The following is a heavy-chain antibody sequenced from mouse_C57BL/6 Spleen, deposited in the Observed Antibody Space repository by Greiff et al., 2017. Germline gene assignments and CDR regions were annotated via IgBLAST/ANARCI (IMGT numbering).Heavy chain of an antibody. V-gene: IGHV1-55*01. D-gene: IGHD1-1*01. CDR2: IYPGSGST. Sequence: QVHVKQPGAELVKPGASVKMSCKASGYTFTRYWITWVKQRPGQGLEWIGDIYPGSGSTNYNEKFKSKATLTVDTSSSTAYMQLSSLTSEDSAVYYCARSRLLRNYAMDYWGKGTSVTVSS. J-gene: IGHJ4*01. CDR3: ARSRLLRNYAMDY. CDR1: GYTFTRYW.